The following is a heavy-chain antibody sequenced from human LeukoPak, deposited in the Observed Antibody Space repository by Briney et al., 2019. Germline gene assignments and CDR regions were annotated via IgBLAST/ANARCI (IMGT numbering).Heavy chain of an antibody. D-gene: IGHD3-16*02. J-gene: IGHJ6*03. V-gene: IGHV1-18*01. CDR3: ARVLLNFITFGGVIATDEYYYYYMDV. Sequence: GASVKVSCKASGYTFTSYGISWVRQAPGQGLEWMGWISAYNGNTNYAQKLQGRVTMTTDTSTSTAYMELRSLRSDDTAVYYCARVLLNFITFGGVIATDEYYYYYMDVWGKGTTVTVSS. CDR2: ISAYNGNT. CDR1: GYTFTSYG.